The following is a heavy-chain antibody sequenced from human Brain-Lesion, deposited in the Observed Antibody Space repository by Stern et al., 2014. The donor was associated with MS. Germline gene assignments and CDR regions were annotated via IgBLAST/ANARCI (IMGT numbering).Heavy chain of an antibody. V-gene: IGHV3-7*01. CDR3: ARVYNTIYGIVTQRGSGMDV. CDR1: GFTFGNYW. CDR2: ITEDGTEK. Sequence: EVQLVESGGGLVQPGGSLTISCTAAGFTFGNYWMTWVRQAPGTGLEWGANITEDGTEKNYVDSVKGRFTISRDNARNSLYLQMNSLRVEDTALYYCARVYNTIYGIVTQRGSGMDVWGQGTTVIVSS. J-gene: IGHJ6*02. D-gene: IGHD3-3*01.